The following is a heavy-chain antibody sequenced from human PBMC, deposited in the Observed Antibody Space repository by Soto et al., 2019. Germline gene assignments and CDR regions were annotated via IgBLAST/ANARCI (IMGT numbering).Heavy chain of an antibody. CDR2: IYYSGST. CDR1: GCSISSSSYF. V-gene: IGHV4-39*01. Sequence: SETLSLTCTVSGCSISSSSYFWGWIRQPPGKGLEWIGSIYYSGSTYYNPSLKSRVTISVDTSKNQFSLKLSSVTAADTAVYYCARRQQLVLDWFDPWGQGTLVTVSS. CDR3: ARRQQLVLDWFDP. D-gene: IGHD6-13*01. J-gene: IGHJ5*02.